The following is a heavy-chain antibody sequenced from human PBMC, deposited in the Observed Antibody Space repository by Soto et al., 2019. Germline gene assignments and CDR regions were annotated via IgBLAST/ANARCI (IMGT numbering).Heavy chain of an antibody. CDR2: IYYSGST. CDR3: ARLYTGYEAFDY. D-gene: IGHD5-12*01. V-gene: IGHV4-30-4*01. J-gene: IGHJ4*02. Sequence: PSETLSLTCIVSGGSINSGDYYWSWIRQSPGKGLEWIGYIYYSGSTYYNPSLKSRSTISIDTSKNQFFLDVDSVTAADTAVYYCARLYTGYEAFDYWGQGTLVTV. CDR1: GGSINSGDYY.